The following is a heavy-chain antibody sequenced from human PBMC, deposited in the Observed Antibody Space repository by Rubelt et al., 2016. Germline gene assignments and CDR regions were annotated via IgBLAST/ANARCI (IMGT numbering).Heavy chain of an antibody. CDR1: A. J-gene: IGHJ5*02. Sequence: AMNWVRQAPGQGLEWMGWINTNTGNPTYAQGFTGRFVFSLDTSVSTAYLQISSLKAEDTAVYYCARDLRIVVVPAAIGWFDPWGQGTLVTVSS. V-gene: IGHV7-4-1*02. D-gene: IGHD2-2*02. CDR3: ARDLRIVVVPAAIGWFDP. CDR2: INTNTGNP.